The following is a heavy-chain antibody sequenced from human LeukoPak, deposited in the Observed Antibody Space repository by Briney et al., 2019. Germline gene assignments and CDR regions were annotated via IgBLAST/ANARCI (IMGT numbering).Heavy chain of an antibody. D-gene: IGHD3-10*01. Sequence: SETLSLTCTVSGDSITTSNYYWVWIRQPPGKGLEWVGNIFYTAKTSYNPTIGCRVTLSLYTSKHLFTLKLIPVTAAATSYYYGARHGPTYQWSYYQFDRWGQGTLVTVSS. V-gene: IGHV4-39*01. CDR3: ARHGPTYQWSYYQFDR. CDR2: IFYTAKT. J-gene: IGHJ4*02. CDR1: GDSITTSNYY.